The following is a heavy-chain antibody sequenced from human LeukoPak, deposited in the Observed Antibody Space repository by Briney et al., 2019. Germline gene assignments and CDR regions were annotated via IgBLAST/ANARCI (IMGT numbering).Heavy chain of an antibody. V-gene: IGHV3-30*02. CDR2: IRYDGSDK. CDR1: GFTFRSYD. D-gene: IGHD2-21*02. Sequence: GGSLRLSCAASGFTFRSYDMHWVRQAPGKGLEWVASIRYDGSDKYYADSVKGRFTISRDYSKNTLSLQTNSLRVEDTAVYYCAKEYCGGNCYSRLYAFDIWGQGTMVTVSS. CDR3: AKEYCGGNCYSRLYAFDI. J-gene: IGHJ3*02.